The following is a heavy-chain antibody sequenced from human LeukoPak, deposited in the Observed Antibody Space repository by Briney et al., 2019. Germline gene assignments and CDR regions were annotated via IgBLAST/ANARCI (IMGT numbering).Heavy chain of an antibody. V-gene: IGHV4-59*01. CDR3: AKSGWLRRAFFQD. Sequence: PSETLSLTCNVSGDSINTYFWTWIRQPPGKGLEWLGYISHSGSTNYNPSLKSRLTMSVDMSKNQFSLRLTSATAADTTVYFCAKSGWLRRAFFQDWGQGILVTVSS. CDR1: GDSINTYF. D-gene: IGHD6-19*01. J-gene: IGHJ1*01. CDR2: ISHSGST.